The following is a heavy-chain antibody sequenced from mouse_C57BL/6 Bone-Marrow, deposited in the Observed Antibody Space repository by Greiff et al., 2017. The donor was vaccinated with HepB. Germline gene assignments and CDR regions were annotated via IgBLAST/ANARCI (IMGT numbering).Heavy chain of an antibody. J-gene: IGHJ3*01. CDR2: IHPNSGST. CDR1: GYTFTSYW. CDR3: ARETRQLSSWFAY. Sequence: VQLQQSGAELVKPGASVKLSCKASGYTFTSYWMHWVKQRPGQGLEWIGMIHPNSGSTNYNEKFKSKATLTVDKSSSTAYMQLSSLTSEDSAVYYCARETRQLSSWFAYWGQGTLVTVSA. D-gene: IGHD3-2*02. V-gene: IGHV1-64*01.